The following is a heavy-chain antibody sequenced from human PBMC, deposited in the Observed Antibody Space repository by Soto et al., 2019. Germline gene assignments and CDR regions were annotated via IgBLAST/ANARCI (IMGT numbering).Heavy chain of an antibody. CDR2: IIPTFGST. J-gene: IGHJ3*02. D-gene: IGHD3-22*01. V-gene: IGHV1-69*01. CDR3: ARGRLIYYYDSSGYYYDVDI. CDR1: GGTFSNYG. Sequence: QVQLVQSGAEVKKPGSSVKVSCKASGGTFSNYGISWVRQAPGQGLEWTGVIIPTFGSTKYAQKLQGRVTITADEPTSTAYMELSSLRSEDTAMYYCARGRLIYYYDSSGYYYDVDIWGQGTMVTVSS.